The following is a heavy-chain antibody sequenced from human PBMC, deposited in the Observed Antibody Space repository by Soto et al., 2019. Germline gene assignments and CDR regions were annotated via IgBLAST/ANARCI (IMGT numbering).Heavy chain of an antibody. J-gene: IGHJ4*02. V-gene: IGHV4-59*08. CDR3: ARLPNSGANQPFDY. Sequence: SETLSLTCTVSGVSISSHYWSWVRQPPGKGLECIGYIHYSGITIYNPSLKGRVTISLDTSSNQFSLKLTSVTAADTAVYYCARLPNSGANQPFDYWGQGTLVTVSS. CDR1: GVSISSHY. D-gene: IGHD1-26*01. CDR2: IHYSGIT.